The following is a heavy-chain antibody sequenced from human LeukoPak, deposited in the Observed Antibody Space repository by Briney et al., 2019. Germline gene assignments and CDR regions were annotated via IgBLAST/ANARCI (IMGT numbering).Heavy chain of an antibody. J-gene: IGHJ4*02. CDR2: IYPTGSS. V-gene: IGHV4-31*03. CDR1: GGSFSSGGDY. D-gene: IGHD3-10*01. Sequence: SQTLSLTCTVSGGSFSSGGDYWSWIRQHPGKGLEWIGHIYPTGSSYYNPTLKSRVTISVDTSKNQFSLRLKSVTAADTAVYYCARLVARVRGVTYYFDYWGQGTLVTVSS. CDR3: ARLVARVRGVTYYFDY.